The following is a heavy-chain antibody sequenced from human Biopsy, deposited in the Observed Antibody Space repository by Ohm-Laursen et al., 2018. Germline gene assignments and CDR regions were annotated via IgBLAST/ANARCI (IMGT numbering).Heavy chain of an antibody. Sequence: SETLSLTCTVSRGSISSYYWSWIRQPPGKGLEWIGYMSNSGSTNYNPSLKTRVTISLDTPKNQFSLKLSSVTAADTAVYYCARGEYSSSIFDHWGQGTLVTVSS. CDR2: MSNSGST. J-gene: IGHJ4*02. D-gene: IGHD6-6*01. V-gene: IGHV4-59*12. CDR3: ARGEYSSSIFDH. CDR1: RGSISSYY.